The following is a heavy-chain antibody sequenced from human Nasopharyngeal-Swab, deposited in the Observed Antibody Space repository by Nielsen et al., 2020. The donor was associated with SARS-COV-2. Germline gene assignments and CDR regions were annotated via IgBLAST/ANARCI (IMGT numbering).Heavy chain of an antibody. CDR2: ISASGGST. CDR1: GFTFNIYA. Sequence: GESLKISCIASGFTFNIYAMPWVRRTPGRGLQWVSGISASGGSTYYTDSVKGRFAVSRDNSRNTLYLQMHSLRVEDTALYYCAKDDVVRGDAFDIWGQGTMFTVSS. CDR3: AKDDVVRGDAFDI. D-gene: IGHD3-10*01. V-gene: IGHV3-23*01. J-gene: IGHJ3*02.